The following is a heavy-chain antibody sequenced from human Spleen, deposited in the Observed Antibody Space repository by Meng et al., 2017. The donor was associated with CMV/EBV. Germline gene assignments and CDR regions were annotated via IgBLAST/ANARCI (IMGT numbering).Heavy chain of an antibody. CDR1: FSSYA. CDR3: ARVDCSGTSCYIAGRNWFDP. D-gene: IGHD2-2*02. J-gene: IGHJ5*02. CDR2: IIPIFGTA. V-gene: IGHV1-69*05. Sequence: FSSYAISWVRQAPGQGLEWMGGIIPIFGTANYAQKFQGRVTITTDESTSTAYMELSSLRSEDTAVYYCARVDCSGTSCYIAGRNWFDPWGQGTLVTVSS.